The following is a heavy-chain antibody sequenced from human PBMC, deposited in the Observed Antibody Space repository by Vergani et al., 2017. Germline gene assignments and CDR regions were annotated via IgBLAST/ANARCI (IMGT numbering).Heavy chain of an antibody. V-gene: IGHV4-34*01. J-gene: IGHJ6*03. Sequence: QVQLQQWGAGLLKPSETLSLTCAVYGGSFSGYYWSWIRQPPGKGREWIGEINHSGSTNYNPSLKSRVTMSVDTSKNQFSLKLSSVTAADTAVYYCARGYCSSTSCYKGYYYYYMDVWGKGTTVTVSS. CDR3: ARGYCSSTSCYKGYYYYYMDV. CDR1: GGSFSGYY. CDR2: INHSGST. D-gene: IGHD2-2*02.